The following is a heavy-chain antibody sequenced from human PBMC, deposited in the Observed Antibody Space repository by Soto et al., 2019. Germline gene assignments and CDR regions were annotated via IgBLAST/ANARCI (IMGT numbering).Heavy chain of an antibody. Sequence: GGSLRLSCAASGFTFSSYDIHWVRQAPGMGLEWVAVISYDGSDKYYADSVKGRLTISRDNFKSTLYLQMNSLRAEDTAVYYCAKTKYGYYSYYGLDVWGQGTTVTVSS. CDR1: GFTFSSYD. J-gene: IGHJ6*02. CDR2: ISYDGSDK. V-gene: IGHV3-30*18. CDR3: AKTKYGYYSYYGLDV. D-gene: IGHD2-8*01.